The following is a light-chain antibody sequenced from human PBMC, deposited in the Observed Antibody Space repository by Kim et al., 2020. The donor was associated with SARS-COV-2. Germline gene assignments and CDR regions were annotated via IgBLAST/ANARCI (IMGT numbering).Light chain of an antibody. Sequence: VSPGQTASITCTGDNLGEKFTCWYQQRPGQSPVMVIYQDNHRPAGIPGRFSGSNSGNTATLTISGTQAMDEAHYYCQAWDSGTVVFGGGTQLTVL. CDR3: QAWDSGTVV. J-gene: IGLJ2*01. CDR1: NLGEKF. V-gene: IGLV3-1*01. CDR2: QDN.